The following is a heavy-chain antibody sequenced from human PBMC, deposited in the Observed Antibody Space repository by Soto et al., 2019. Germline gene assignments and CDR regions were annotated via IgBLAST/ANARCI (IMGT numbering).Heavy chain of an antibody. D-gene: IGHD3-22*01. CDR3: ARQASGYYYGWFDP. CDR2: IFYSGGT. J-gene: IGHJ5*02. V-gene: IGHV4-39*01. CDR1: GGSILDSTYY. Sequence: LSLTCTVSGGSILDSTYYWAWIRQSPGKGLEWIGTIFYSGGTFYTPSLKSRVTMSVDTSNNQFSLKLSSVTAADTAVYYCARQASGYYYGWFDPWGQGTLVTVSS.